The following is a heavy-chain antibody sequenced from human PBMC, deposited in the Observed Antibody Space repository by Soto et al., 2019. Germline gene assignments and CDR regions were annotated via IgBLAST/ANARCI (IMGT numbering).Heavy chain of an antibody. J-gene: IGHJ4*02. CDR3: AKRFWAVAGTRYFDY. D-gene: IGHD6-19*01. V-gene: IGHV3-23*01. CDR2: ISGRGDST. Sequence: GGSLRLSCAASGFIFSNYAMNWVRQAPGKGLEWVSVISGRGDSTYYADSVKCRFTISRDNSKNTLYLQVNSLRAEYTSVYYCAKRFWAVAGTRYFDYWGQGSLVTVSS. CDR1: GFIFSNYA.